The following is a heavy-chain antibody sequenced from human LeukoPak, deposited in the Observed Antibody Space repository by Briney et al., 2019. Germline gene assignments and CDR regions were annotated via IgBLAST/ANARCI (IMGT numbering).Heavy chain of an antibody. CDR1: GFTFSSYG. CDR3: ARGGSSGNDYSSFDI. D-gene: IGHD5-12*01. CDR2: IWYDGTNT. V-gene: IGHV3-33*01. Sequence: GGSLRLSCAASGFTFSSYGMHWVRQAPGKGLEWVAVIWYDGTNTYYADSVKGRFTISRDNSKNTLYLQVNSLRAEDTAVYFCARGGSSGNDYSSFDIWGQGTMVTASS. J-gene: IGHJ3*02.